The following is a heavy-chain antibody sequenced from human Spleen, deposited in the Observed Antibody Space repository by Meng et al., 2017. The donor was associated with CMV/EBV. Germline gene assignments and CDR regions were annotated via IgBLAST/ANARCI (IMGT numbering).Heavy chain of an antibody. CDR2: IYYTGST. Sequence: SETLSLTCTVSGDSIKNINYYWGWVRQPPGKGLEWIGRIYYTGSTQYNPSLKSRVTISIDTSKNQFSLKLSSVTAADTGVYYCARVARYCRNICLDGDLDAWGRGTTVTVSS. CDR3: ARVARYCRNICLDGDLDA. J-gene: IGHJ6*02. V-gene: IGHV4-39*01. D-gene: IGHD2-15*01. CDR1: GDSIKNINYY.